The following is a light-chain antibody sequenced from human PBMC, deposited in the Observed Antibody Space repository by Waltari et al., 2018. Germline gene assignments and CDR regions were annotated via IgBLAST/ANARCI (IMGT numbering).Light chain of an antibody. CDR2: RAS. J-gene: IGKJ3*01. V-gene: IGKV3-15*01. CDR3: QQYDHWPT. CDR1: QSVGTN. Sequence: EVVMTQSPATLSVSLGERATLSCRASQSVGTNLAWFQQKPGQAPRLLIYRASTTATAIPARFSGYGSGTDFTLTISGLQSEDVAVYYCQQYDHWPTFGPGTKVDI.